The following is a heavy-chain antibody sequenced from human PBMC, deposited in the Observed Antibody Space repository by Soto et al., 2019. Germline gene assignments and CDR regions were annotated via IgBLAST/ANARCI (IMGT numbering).Heavy chain of an antibody. CDR2: IWYDGSNK. CDR3: ARDRLRATYYYYGMDV. D-gene: IGHD5-12*01. CDR1: GFTFSSYG. V-gene: IGHV3-33*01. Sequence: SLRLSCAASGFTFSSYGMHWVRQAPGKGLEWVAVIWYDGSNKYYADSVKGRFTTSRDNSKNTLYLQMNSLRAEDTAVYYCARDRLRATYYYYGMDVCGQGTTVTVSS. J-gene: IGHJ6*02.